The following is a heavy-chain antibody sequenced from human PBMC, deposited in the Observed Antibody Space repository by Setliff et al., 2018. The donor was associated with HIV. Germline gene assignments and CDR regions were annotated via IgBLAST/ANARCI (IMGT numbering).Heavy chain of an antibody. J-gene: IGHJ3*02. Sequence: SETLSLTCAVYGGSFSGYNWSWIRQTPGKGLEWIGEINHSGNSYYRPSLKSRVTMSVDTSKNQFSLKLSSVTVADTAMFYCARLYSGSYWGDDAFDIWGQGTMVTVSS. D-gene: IGHD1-26*01. CDR1: GGSFSGYN. V-gene: IGHV4-34*01. CDR3: ARLYSGSYWGDDAFDI. CDR2: INHSGNS.